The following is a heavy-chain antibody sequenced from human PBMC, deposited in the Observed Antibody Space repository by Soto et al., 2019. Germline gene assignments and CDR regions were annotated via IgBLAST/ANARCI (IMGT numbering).Heavy chain of an antibody. D-gene: IGHD2-15*01. CDR2: ISPSGGST. J-gene: IGHJ6*02. Sequence: ASVKVSCKASGYTFTSYYMHWVRQAPGQGLEWMGIISPSGGSTSYAQKFQGRVTMTRDTSTSTVYMELSSLRSEDTAVYYCSTYCSGGSCYYRGDYYYGMDVWGQATTVTVSS. CDR3: STYCSGGSCYYRGDYYYGMDV. V-gene: IGHV1-46*01. CDR1: GYTFTSYY.